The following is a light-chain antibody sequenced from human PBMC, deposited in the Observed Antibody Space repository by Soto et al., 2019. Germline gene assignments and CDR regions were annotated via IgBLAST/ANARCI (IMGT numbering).Light chain of an antibody. V-gene: IGKV1-12*01. CDR2: GAS. J-gene: IGKJ4*01. CDR3: QQANSFPLT. CDR1: QGIGGS. Sequence: DIQMTQSPSFLSASIGDRVTLSCRASQGIGGSLAWYQHKPGEVPKLLIYGASKLFSGVSSRFSGSGSGTEFTLTISSLQPEDLATYYCQQANSFPLTFGGGTKVEI.